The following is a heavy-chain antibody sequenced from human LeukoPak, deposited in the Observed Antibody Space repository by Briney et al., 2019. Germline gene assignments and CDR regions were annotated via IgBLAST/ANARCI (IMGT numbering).Heavy chain of an antibody. CDR2: INPNSGDT. CDR1: GYTFTGYR. J-gene: IGHJ4*02. D-gene: IGHD2-2*01. Sequence: ASVKVSCKASGYTFTGYRMHWVRQAPGQGLEWMGRINPNSGDTNNAQKFQGRVTMTRGTSISTAYMDLSRLTSDDTAVYYCARDYCSSTSCLFDYWGQGTLVTVSS. CDR3: ARDYCSSTSCLFDY. V-gene: IGHV1-2*06.